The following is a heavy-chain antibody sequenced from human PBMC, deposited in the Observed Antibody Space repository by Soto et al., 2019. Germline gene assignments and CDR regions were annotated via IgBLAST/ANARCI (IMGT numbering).Heavy chain of an antibody. CDR3: ARHFIGDKVMVLSFQH. D-gene: IGHD5-18*01. CDR1: GGAISSSFSY. J-gene: IGHJ1*01. V-gene: IGHV4-39*01. CDR2: VSYSGST. Sequence: QLQLQESGPGLVKPSETLSLTCTVSGGAISSSFSYWAWIRQPPGKGLEWIATVSYSGSTYYNPSLQSRATISADTSKNQFSLKLSSVTAADTTVYYCARHFIGDKVMVLSFQHWGQGTLVTVSS.